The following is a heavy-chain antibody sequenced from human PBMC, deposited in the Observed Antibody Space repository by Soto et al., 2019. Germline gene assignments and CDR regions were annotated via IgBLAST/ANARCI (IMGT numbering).Heavy chain of an antibody. D-gene: IGHD3-22*01. Sequence: EVQLVESGGGLVQQGGSLRLSCVASGFTFSNYWMTWVRQAPGKGLEWVANIKQDGSVKWYVDSVKGRFTVSRDNGENKLYLQMNSLRAEDTAVYYCARVRYYHDVSGYRWFDPWGQGTLVTVSS. CDR1: GFTFSNYW. CDR3: ARVRYYHDVSGYRWFDP. J-gene: IGHJ5*02. CDR2: IKQDGSVK. V-gene: IGHV3-7*05.